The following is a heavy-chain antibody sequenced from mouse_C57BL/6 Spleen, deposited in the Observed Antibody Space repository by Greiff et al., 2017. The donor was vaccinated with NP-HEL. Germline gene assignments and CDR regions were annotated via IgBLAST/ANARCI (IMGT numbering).Heavy chain of an antibody. V-gene: IGHV5-4*03. CDR1: GFTFSSYA. CDR3: ARGDGYYGFAY. D-gene: IGHD2-3*01. CDR2: ISDGGSYT. J-gene: IGHJ3*01. Sequence: DVKLVESGGGLVKPGGSLKLSCAASGFTFSSYAMSWVRQTPEKRLEWVATISDGGSYTYYPDNVKGRFTISRDNAKNNLYLQMSHLKSEDTAMYYCARGDGYYGFAYWGQGTLVTVSA.